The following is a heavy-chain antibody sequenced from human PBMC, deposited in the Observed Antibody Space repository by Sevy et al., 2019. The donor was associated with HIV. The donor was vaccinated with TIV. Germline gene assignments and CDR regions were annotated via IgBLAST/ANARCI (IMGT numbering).Heavy chain of an antibody. Sequence: GGSLRLSCAASGFTFSSYAMSWVRQAPGKGLEWVSAISGSGGSTYYADSVKGRFTISRDNSKNTLYLQMNSLRAEDXXXXXXXXXXXXXTALVGYWGQGTLVTVSS. J-gene: IGHJ4*02. D-gene: IGHD2-21*02. CDR1: GFTFSSYA. V-gene: IGHV3-23*01. CDR2: ISGSGGST. CDR3: XXXXXXXTALVGY.